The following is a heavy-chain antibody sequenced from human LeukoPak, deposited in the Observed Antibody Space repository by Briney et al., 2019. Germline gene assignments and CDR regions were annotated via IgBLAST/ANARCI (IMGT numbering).Heavy chain of an antibody. Sequence: GGSLRLSCAASGFTFDDHSMHWLRQAPGKGLEWVSLISWDGGITHYADSVKGRFTISRDSSKSTLYLQMNSLGAEDAAIYYCARDSPVLTYWGQGTLVTVSS. CDR3: ARDSPVLTY. V-gene: IGHV3-43*01. CDR2: ISWDGGIT. CDR1: GFTFDDHS. D-gene: IGHD2-8*01. J-gene: IGHJ4*02.